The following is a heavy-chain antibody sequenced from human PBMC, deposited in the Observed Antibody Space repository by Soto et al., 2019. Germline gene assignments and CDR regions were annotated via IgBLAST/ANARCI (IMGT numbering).Heavy chain of an antibody. CDR2: INYSGST. D-gene: IGHD6-13*01. J-gene: IGHJ6*02. V-gene: IGHV4-39*02. CDR1: SGSMSSSLNH. Sequence: PSETLSLTCIVSSGSMSSSLNHWGWIRQPPGKGLEWIGNINYSGSTYYNPSLQSRLTISVDTSNNQFSLTLSSVTAADTALYYCAKDIIRAAASYYGMDVWGQGTTVTVPS. CDR3: AKDIIRAAASYYGMDV.